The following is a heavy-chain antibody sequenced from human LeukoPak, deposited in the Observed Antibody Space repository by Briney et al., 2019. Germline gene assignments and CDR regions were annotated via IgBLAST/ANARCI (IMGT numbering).Heavy chain of an antibody. D-gene: IGHD5-24*01. CDR3: AKDRDGYNRAFDY. V-gene: IGHV3-30*18. J-gene: IGHJ4*02. Sequence: GGSLRLSCAASGFTFSSYAMSWVRQAPGKGLEWVAVISHDGSNKYYADSVKGRFTISRDNSKNTLYLQMNSLKAEDTAVYYCAKDRDGYNRAFDYWGQGTLVTVSS. CDR1: GFTFSSYA. CDR2: ISHDGSNK.